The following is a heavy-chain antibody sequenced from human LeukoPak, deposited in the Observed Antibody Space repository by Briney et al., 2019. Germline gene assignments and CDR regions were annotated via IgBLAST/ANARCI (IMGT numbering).Heavy chain of an antibody. CDR3: ARGTKQWLGPPGY. Sequence: PGGSLRLSCAASGFTFSSYAMSWVRQAPGKGLEWVSAISGSGGSTYYADSVKGRFTISRDNSKNTLYLQMNSLRAEDTAVYYCARGTKQWLGPPGYWGQGTLVTVSS. V-gene: IGHV3-23*01. J-gene: IGHJ4*02. D-gene: IGHD6-19*01. CDR1: GFTFSSYA. CDR2: ISGSGGST.